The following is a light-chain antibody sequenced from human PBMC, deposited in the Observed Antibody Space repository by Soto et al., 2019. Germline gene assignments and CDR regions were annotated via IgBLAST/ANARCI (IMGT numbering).Light chain of an antibody. J-gene: IGKJ1*01. CDR2: GAS. CDR1: QSVSSSY. V-gene: IGKV3-20*01. CDR3: QQYGSSPQK. Sequence: EIVLTQSPGTLSLSPGERATLSCRASQSVSSSYLAWYQQKPGQAPRLLIYGASSRATGIPDRFSGSGPGTDFTLTISRLEPEDFAVYYCQQYGSSPQKFGQGTKVDIK.